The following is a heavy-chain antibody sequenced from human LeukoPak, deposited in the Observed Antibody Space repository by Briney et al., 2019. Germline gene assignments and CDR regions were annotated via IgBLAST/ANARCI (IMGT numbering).Heavy chain of an antibody. CDR3: AREADFGEDDSAFDI. V-gene: IGHV4-34*01. J-gene: IGHJ3*02. D-gene: IGHD4-17*01. CDR1: GGSFSGYY. CDR2: INHSGSP. Sequence: SETLSLTCAVYGGSFSGYYWSWIRQPPGKGLEWIGEINHSGSPNYNPSLKSRVSISVDSSKKQLSLKLNSVTAADTAVYYCAREADFGEDDSAFDIWGQGTMVSVPS.